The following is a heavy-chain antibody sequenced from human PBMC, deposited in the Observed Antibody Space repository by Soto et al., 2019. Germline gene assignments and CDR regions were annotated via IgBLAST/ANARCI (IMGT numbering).Heavy chain of an antibody. CDR3: ARGLAVAGKCYFDY. CDR2: IYYSGST. Sequence: SETLSLTCTVSGCSVSSGSYYWSWIRQPPGKGLEWIGYIYYSGSTNYNPSLKSRVTISVDTSKNQFSLKLSSVTAADTAVYYCARGLAVAGKCYFDYWGQGTLVTVSS. V-gene: IGHV4-61*01. J-gene: IGHJ4*02. CDR1: GCSVSSGSYY. D-gene: IGHD6-19*01.